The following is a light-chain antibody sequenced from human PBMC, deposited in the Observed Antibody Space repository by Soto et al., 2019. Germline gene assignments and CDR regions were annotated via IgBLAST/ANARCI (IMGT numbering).Light chain of an antibody. V-gene: IGLV2-14*01. Sequence: QSALTQPASVSGSPGQSITISCTGTSTDVGSYNRVTWYQQQPDEAPKLMIYEVNHRPSGVSTRFSGSKSGNAASLTIAGLQDEDAAYYYCCSGTRRNTYVFGTGTKLTVL. CDR3: CSGTRRNTYV. CDR2: EVN. CDR1: STDVGSYNR. J-gene: IGLJ1*01.